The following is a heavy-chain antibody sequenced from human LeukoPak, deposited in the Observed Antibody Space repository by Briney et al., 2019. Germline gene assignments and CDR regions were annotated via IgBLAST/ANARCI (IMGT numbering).Heavy chain of an antibody. CDR1: GGTFSSYA. V-gene: IGHV1-69*05. CDR3: AGPLVGATTPNYYYMDV. Sequence: ASVTVSCKASGGTFSSYAISWVRQAPGQGLEWMGGIIPIFGTANYAQKFQGRVTITTDESTSTAYMELSSLRSEDTAVYYCAGPLVGATTPNYYYMDVWGKGTTVTVSS. D-gene: IGHD1-26*01. CDR2: IIPIFGTA. J-gene: IGHJ6*03.